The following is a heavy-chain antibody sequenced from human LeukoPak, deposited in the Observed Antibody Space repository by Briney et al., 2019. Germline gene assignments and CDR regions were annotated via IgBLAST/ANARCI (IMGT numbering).Heavy chain of an antibody. Sequence: GGSLRLSCAVSGFTFSSDWMIWVRQAPGKGLEWVANINRDGSEKNYVDSVRGRFTISRDNSKNTLYLQMNSLRAEDTAVYYCARRAGAYSHPYDYWGQGTLVTVSS. J-gene: IGHJ4*02. D-gene: IGHD4/OR15-4a*01. CDR1: GFTFSSDW. CDR2: INRDGSEK. V-gene: IGHV3-7*03. CDR3: ARRAGAYSHPYDY.